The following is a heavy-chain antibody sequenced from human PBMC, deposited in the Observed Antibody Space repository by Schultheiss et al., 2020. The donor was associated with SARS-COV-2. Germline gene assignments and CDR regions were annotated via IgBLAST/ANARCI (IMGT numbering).Heavy chain of an antibody. CDR2: ISGSGGST. D-gene: IGHD6-6*01. Sequence: GGSLRLSCAASGFTVSSNYMSWVRQAPGKGLEWVSAISGSGGSTYYADSVKGRFTISRDRAQNSLYLQMNSLRAEDTAVYYCAVTLIAADLDYWGQGTLVTVSS. J-gene: IGHJ4*02. CDR1: GFTVSSNY. CDR3: AVTLIAADLDY. V-gene: IGHV3-23*01.